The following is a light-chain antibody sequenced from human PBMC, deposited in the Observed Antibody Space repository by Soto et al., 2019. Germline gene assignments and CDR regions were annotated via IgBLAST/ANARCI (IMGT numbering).Light chain of an antibody. CDR2: GPS. Sequence: VVTQSPDTLSVSPGERATLSCRASQSVSSNLAWYQQKPGQAPRLLIYGPSTRATGIPARFSGSGSGTEFTLTISSLQSEDFAVYYCQQYNNWPLPFGGGTRVEIK. CDR3: QQYNNWPLP. J-gene: IGKJ4*01. CDR1: QSVSSN. V-gene: IGKV3-15*01.